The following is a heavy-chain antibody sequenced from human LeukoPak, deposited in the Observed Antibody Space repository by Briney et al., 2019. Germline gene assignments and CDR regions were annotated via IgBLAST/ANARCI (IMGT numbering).Heavy chain of an antibody. Sequence: GGSLRLSCAASGFTFSSYTIHWVRQAPGKGLEWVAVISYDGSKTYYADSVKGRFTISSDDSKNTLYLQMNSLRAEDTAVYYCAIGQTGNFDYWGQGTLVTVSS. V-gene: IGHV3-30*04. CDR3: AIGQTGNFDY. CDR2: ISYDGSKT. D-gene: IGHD1-1*01. J-gene: IGHJ4*02. CDR1: GFTFSSYT.